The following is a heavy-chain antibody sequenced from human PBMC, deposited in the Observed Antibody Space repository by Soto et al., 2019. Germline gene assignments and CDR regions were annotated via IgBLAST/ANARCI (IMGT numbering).Heavy chain of an antibody. J-gene: IGHJ6*02. D-gene: IGHD5-18*01. CDR1: GYTFTSSG. CDR3: ARYNPLWATYYYYGMDV. V-gene: IGHV1-18*04. CDR2: ISAYNGNT. Sequence: ASVKVSCKASGYTFTSSGISWVRQAPGQGLEWMGWISAYNGNTNYAQKLQGRVTMTTDTSTSTAYMELRSLRSDDTAVYYCARYNPLWATYYYYGMDVWGQGTTVTVSS.